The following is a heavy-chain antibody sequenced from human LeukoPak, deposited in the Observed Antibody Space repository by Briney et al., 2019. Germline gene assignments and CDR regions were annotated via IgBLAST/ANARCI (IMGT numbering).Heavy chain of an antibody. CDR1: GGSISSYY. V-gene: IGHV4-59*08. J-gene: IGHJ4*02. Sequence: SSETLSLTCTVSGGSISSYYWSWIRQPPGKGLEWIGYLYYSGSTNYNPSLKSRVTISVDTSKNQFSLKLASVTAADTAVYYCARAGPGYSFDYWGQGTPVTVSS. CDR2: LYYSGST. CDR3: ARAGPGYSFDY. D-gene: IGHD3-10*01.